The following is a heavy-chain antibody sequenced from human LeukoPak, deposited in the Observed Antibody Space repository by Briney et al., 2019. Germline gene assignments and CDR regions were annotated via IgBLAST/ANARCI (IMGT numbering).Heavy chain of an antibody. D-gene: IGHD3-10*01. CDR2: IYPGDSDT. CDR3: ASCTMVRGVIRWFDP. Sequence: GESLKISCKGSGYSFTNYWIGWVRQMPGKGLEWMGIIYPGDSDTRYSPSFQGQVTISADKSISTAYLQWSSLKALDTAMYYCASCTMVRGVIRWFDPWGQGTLVTVSS. V-gene: IGHV5-51*01. J-gene: IGHJ5*02. CDR1: GYSFTNYW.